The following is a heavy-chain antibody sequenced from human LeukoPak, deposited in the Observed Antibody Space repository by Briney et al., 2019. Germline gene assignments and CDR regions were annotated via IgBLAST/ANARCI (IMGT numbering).Heavy chain of an antibody. CDR3: ARGLWNRPLPVDY. CDR2: IKQDGSEK. Sequence: PGGSLRLSCAASGFTFSSYWMSWVRQAPGKGLEWVANIKQDGSEKYYVDSVKGRFTISRDNAKNSLYLQMNSLRAEDTAVYCCARGLWNRPLPVDYWGQGTLVTVSS. CDR1: GFTFSSYW. J-gene: IGHJ4*02. V-gene: IGHV3-7*01. D-gene: IGHD1-1*01.